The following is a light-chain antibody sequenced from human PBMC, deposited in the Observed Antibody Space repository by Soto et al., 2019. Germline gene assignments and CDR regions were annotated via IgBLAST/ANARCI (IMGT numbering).Light chain of an antibody. CDR2: DVS. V-gene: IGKV1-5*01. Sequence: DIQMTQSPSTLSAYVGDRVTITCRASQSINAWLAWYQQKPGKAPKLLIYDVSTLDSGVPSRFSGSASGTEFTLTISSLESDDFATYYCQQYHRYSTFGQGTRVDIK. CDR3: QQYHRYST. J-gene: IGKJ1*01. CDR1: QSINAW.